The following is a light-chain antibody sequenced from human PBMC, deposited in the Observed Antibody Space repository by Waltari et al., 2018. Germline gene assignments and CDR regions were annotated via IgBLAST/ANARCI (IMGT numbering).Light chain of an antibody. V-gene: IGKV3D-11*02. Sequence: VLLIQSPATLSLSPGQTATISCRASESVSRFFAWYQHKPGHPPRLLIYDASTRAPGVPARFSGSGFGTDFTLTIDSLEPDDFAVYYCQQRRNWHLTFGGGTRV. CDR3: QQRRNWHLT. J-gene: IGKJ4*01. CDR1: ESVSRF. CDR2: DAS.